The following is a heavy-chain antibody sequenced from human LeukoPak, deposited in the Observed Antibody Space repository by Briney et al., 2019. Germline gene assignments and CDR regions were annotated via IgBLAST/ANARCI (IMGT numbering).Heavy chain of an antibody. CDR1: GGSISSYH. CDR3: ARGGWSLDY. CDR2: IHYSGNT. Sequence: SETLSLTCTVSGGSISSYHWSWIRQPPGEGLEWIGYIHYSGNTNYNPSLRSRVTISVDTSKNQFSLKLTSVTAPDTAIYYCARGGWSLDYWGRGTLVTVSS. J-gene: IGHJ4*02. D-gene: IGHD6-19*01. V-gene: IGHV4-59*01.